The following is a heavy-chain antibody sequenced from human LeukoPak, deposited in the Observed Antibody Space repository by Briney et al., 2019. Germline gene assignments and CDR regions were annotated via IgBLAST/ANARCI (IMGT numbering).Heavy chain of an antibody. CDR1: GFTFSNYY. J-gene: IGHJ4*02. CDR2: ISSSSSYT. Sequence: GGSLRLSCAASGFTFSNYYMSWIRQAPGKGLEWVSYISSSSSYTNYADSVKGRFTISRDNAKNSLYLQMDSLRAEDTAVYYCARGCSSASCYGAYFDYWGQGTLVTVSS. CDR3: ARGCSSASCYGAYFDY. V-gene: IGHV3-11*05. D-gene: IGHD2-2*01.